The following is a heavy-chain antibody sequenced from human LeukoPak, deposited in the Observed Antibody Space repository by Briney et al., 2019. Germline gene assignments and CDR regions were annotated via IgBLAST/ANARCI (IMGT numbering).Heavy chain of an antibody. CDR3: ARGGNYYDSSGYLFDY. J-gene: IGHJ4*02. CDR1: GYTFTGYY. Sequence: ASVKVSCKASGYTFTGYYMHWVRQAPGQGLEWMGWINPNSGGTNYAQKFQGRVTMTRDTSISTAYMELSRLRSDDTAVYYCARGGNYYDSSGYLFDYWGQGTLVTVSS. CDR2: INPNSGGT. V-gene: IGHV1-2*02. D-gene: IGHD3-22*01.